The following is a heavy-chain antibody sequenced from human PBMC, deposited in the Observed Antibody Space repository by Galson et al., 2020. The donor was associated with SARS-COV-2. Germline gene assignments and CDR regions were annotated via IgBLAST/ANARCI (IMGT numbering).Heavy chain of an antibody. V-gene: IGHV4-38-2*01. CDR3: TGCGGTSRVSSDF. D-gene: IGHD3-10*01. Sequence: SDTLSPTGAVPGFSLSSAYYLGWIRQPPGTGLEWIGSIHHSRDTYYNPSLKSRITISVDTSKNHFSLKLCSVTAADTAVYYCTGCGGTSRVSSDFWGQGTLVTVSS. CDR1: GFSLSSAYY. CDR2: IHHSRDT. J-gene: IGHJ4*02.